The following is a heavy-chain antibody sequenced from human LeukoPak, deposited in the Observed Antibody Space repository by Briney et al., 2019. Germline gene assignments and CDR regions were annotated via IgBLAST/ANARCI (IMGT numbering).Heavy chain of an antibody. CDR3: ARHRDWSYGPIDY. D-gene: IGHD5-18*01. CDR2: IYPGDSDT. CDR1: GYSFSNYW. Sequence: GESLKISCKSSGYSFSNYWIGWVRQMPGKGLEWMGIIYPGDSDTRYSPSFQGQVTISADRSITTAYLRWISLKASDTAMYYCARHRDWSYGPIDYWGQGTLVTVSS. V-gene: IGHV5-51*01. J-gene: IGHJ4*02.